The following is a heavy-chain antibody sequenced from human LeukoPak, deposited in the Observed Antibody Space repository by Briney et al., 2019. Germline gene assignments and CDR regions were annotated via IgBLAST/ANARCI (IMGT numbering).Heavy chain of an antibody. Sequence: PGGSLRLSCAASGFTFDDYAMHWVRHAPGKGLEWVSGISWNSGSIGYADSVKGRFTISRDNAKNSLYLQMNSLRAEDMALYYCAKGIGATVTGGHFDYWGQGTLVTVSS. CDR3: AKGIGATVTGGHFDY. J-gene: IGHJ4*02. D-gene: IGHD4-17*01. V-gene: IGHV3-9*03. CDR2: ISWNSGSI. CDR1: GFTFDDYA.